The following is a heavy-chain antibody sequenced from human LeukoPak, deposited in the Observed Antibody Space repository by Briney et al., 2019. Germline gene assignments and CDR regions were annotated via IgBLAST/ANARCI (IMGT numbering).Heavy chain of an antibody. V-gene: IGHV4-39*07. CDR2: INYSGDT. CDR3: ARLASWSWYFDL. J-gene: IGHJ2*01. CDR1: GGSMNSYNYF. D-gene: IGHD3-10*01. Sequence: SETLSLTCTVSGGSMNSYNYFWGWIRQPPGKGLEWIGSINYSGDTYYNPSLNSRVTISIDTSKNHFSLKLSSVTAADTAVYYCARLASWSWYFDLWGRGTLVPVSS.